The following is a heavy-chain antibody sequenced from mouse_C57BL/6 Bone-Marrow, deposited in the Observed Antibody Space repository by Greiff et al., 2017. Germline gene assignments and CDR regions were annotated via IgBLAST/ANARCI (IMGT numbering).Heavy chain of an antibody. CDR2: IDPEGGDT. D-gene: IGHD3-1*01. V-gene: IGHV14-1*01. J-gene: IGHJ4*01. Sequence: VQLQQSGAELVRPGASVKLSCTASGFNIKDYYMHWVKQRPEQGLEWIGRIDPEGGDTEYAPKFQGKATMTADTSSNTAYLQLSSLTSEDTAVYYCTTKSPGWDYAMDYWGQGTSVTVSS. CDR3: TTKSPGWDYAMDY. CDR1: GFNIKDYY.